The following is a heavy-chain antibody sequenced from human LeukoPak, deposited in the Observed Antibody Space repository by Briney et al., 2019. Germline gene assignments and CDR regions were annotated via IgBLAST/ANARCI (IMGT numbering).Heavy chain of an antibody. CDR2: IYTSGST. J-gene: IGHJ4*02. CDR3: ARGYFPYYFDY. V-gene: IGHV4-61*02. D-gene: IGHD2/OR15-2a*01. CDR1: GGSISSGSYY. Sequence: PSETLSLTCTVSGGSISSGSYYWSWIRQPAGKGLEWIGRIYTSGSTNYNPSLKSRVTISVDTSKNQFSLKLSSVTAADTAVYYCARGYFPYYFDYWGQGTLVTVSS.